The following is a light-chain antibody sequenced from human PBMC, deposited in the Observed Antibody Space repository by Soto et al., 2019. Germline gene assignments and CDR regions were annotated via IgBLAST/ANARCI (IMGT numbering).Light chain of an antibody. CDR1: SSDVGGYKY. CDR2: EVS. J-gene: IGLJ2*01. Sequence: QSVLTQPASVSGSPGQSITISCTGTSSDVGGYKYVSWYQQNPGKAPKLMIYEVSNRPSGVSNRFSGSKSGNMASLTISGLQAEDEADYYCSSYRRSSTPYVVFGGGTKLTVL. CDR3: SSYRRSSTPYVV. V-gene: IGLV2-14*01.